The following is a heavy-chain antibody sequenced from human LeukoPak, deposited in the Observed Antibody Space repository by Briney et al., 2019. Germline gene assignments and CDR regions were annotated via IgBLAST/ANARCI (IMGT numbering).Heavy chain of an antibody. CDR2: ISHDGSTK. CDR3: AKDYGDYVRKDGMDV. J-gene: IGHJ6*02. V-gene: IGHV3-30*18. Sequence: GGSLRLSCAASGFTFSSYGMHWVRQAPGKGLEWVAIISHDGSTKNYVDSVKGRFTISRDNSKKTLYLQMNSLRADDTAVFYCAKDYGDYVRKDGMDVWGQGTTVTVSS. CDR1: GFTFSSYG. D-gene: IGHD4-17*01.